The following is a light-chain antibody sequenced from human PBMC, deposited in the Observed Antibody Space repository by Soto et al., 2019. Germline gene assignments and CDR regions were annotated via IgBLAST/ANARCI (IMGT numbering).Light chain of an antibody. CDR3: QQYGSSLLT. CDR2: GAS. CDR1: QSVSSSY. Sequence: EIVLTHSPGTLSLSPWERATLSCRASQSVSSSYLAWHQQKPGQAPRLLIYGASSRATGIPDRFSGSGSGTDFTLTISRLEPEDVAVYYCQQYGSSLLTFGGGTKVDIK. J-gene: IGKJ4*01. V-gene: IGKV3-20*01.